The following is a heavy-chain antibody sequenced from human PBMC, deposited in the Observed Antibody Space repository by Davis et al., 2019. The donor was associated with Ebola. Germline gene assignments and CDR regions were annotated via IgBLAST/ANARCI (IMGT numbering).Heavy chain of an antibody. D-gene: IGHD4-23*01. CDR3: AKEPYGGDGEYFQH. V-gene: IGHV3-53*01. CDR1: GFTVSSNY. CDR2: IYSGGST. Sequence: GGSLRLSCAASGFTVSSNYMSWVRQAPGKGLEWVSVIYSGGSTYYADSVKGRFTISRDNSKNTLYLQMNSLRAEDTAVYYCAKEPYGGDGEYFQHWGQGTLVTVSS. J-gene: IGHJ1*01.